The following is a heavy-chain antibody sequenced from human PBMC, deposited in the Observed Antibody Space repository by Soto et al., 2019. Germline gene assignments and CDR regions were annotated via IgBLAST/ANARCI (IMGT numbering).Heavy chain of an antibody. V-gene: IGHV6-1*01. CDR3: ARVPGIAAADKEWHYYYYYGMDV. CDR1: GDSVSSNSAA. CDR2: TYFRSKWYN. Sequence: SQTLSLTCAISGDSVSSNSAAWNWIRQSPSRGLEWLGRTYFRSKWYNDYAVSVKSRITINPDTSKNQFSLQLNSVTPEDTAVYYCARVPGIAAADKEWHYYYYYGMDVWGQGTTVTVSS. J-gene: IGHJ6*02. D-gene: IGHD6-13*01.